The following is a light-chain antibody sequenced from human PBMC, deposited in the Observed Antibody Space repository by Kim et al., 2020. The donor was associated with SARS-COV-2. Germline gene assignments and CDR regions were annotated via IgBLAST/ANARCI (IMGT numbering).Light chain of an antibody. CDR1: QSVSSN. Sequence: VSPGERATLSCRASQSVSSNLAWYQQKPGQAPRLLIYGATTRATGIPARFSGSGSGTEFTLTISSLQSEDFAVYYCQQYNNWPLTFGGGTKVDIK. V-gene: IGKV3-15*01. CDR3: QQYNNWPLT. CDR2: GAT. J-gene: IGKJ4*01.